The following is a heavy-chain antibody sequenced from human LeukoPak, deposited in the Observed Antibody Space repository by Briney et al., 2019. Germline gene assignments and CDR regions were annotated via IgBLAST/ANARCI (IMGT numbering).Heavy chain of an antibody. J-gene: IGHJ4*02. CDR2: IYYSGNT. Sequence: SETPSLTCAVSGYSISSNNWWGWIRQPPGKGLEWIGYIYYSGNTNYNPSLKSRVTMSVDTSKNQFSLNLSSVTALDTAVYYCARIGGGYCSSTSCYPWDFDYWGQGTLVTVSS. CDR1: GYSISSNNW. CDR3: ARIGGGYCSSTSCYPWDFDY. D-gene: IGHD2-2*01. V-gene: IGHV4-28*06.